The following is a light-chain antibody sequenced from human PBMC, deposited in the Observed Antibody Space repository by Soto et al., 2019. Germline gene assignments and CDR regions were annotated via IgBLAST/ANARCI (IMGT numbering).Light chain of an antibody. V-gene: IGLV2-14*01. CDR3: SSYISDNRSYV. J-gene: IGLJ1*01. Sequence: QCVPTQPASVAGSPGQSITISCAGTSSDVGAYTCVSWYQHHPDKAPKVMIYEVNKRPSAVSLRFSGSKSGNTASLTISGLQADDEAHYSCSSYISDNRSYVFGTGTKVTV. CDR2: EVN. CDR1: SSDVGAYTC.